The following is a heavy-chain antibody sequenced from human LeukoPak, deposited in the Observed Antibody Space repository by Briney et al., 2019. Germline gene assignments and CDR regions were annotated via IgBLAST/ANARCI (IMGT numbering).Heavy chain of an antibody. CDR2: ISDSGGST. CDR3: AKDRRACSSSSCYYRFDY. CDR1: EFTFSSYA. D-gene: IGHD2-2*01. J-gene: IGHJ4*02. Sequence: GXXLRLSCAASEFTFSSYAMSWVRQAPGKGLEWVSAISDSGGSTYYADSVKGRFTVSRDNSKNTMYLQMNSLRAEDTAVYYCAKDRRACSSSSCYYRFDYWGQGTLVTVSS. V-gene: IGHV3-23*01.